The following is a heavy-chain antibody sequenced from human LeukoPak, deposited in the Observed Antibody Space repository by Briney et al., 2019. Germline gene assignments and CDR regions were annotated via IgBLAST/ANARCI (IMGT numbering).Heavy chain of an antibody. CDR1: GFTFSSYG. D-gene: IGHD3-22*01. Sequence: GRSLRLSCAASGFTFSSYGMHWVRQAPGKGLEWVAVMWYDGSNKFYADSVKGRFTISRDNSQKTLYLQMNSLRAEDTAVYYCAREGSYYDSRGYRPGAFDIWGQGTMVTVSS. CDR2: MWYDGSNK. CDR3: AREGSYYDSRGYRPGAFDI. J-gene: IGHJ3*02. V-gene: IGHV3-33*08.